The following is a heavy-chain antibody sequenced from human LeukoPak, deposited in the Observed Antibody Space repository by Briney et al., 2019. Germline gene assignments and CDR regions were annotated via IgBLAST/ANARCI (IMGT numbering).Heavy chain of an antibody. CDR2: IYYSGSA. V-gene: IGHV4-39*01. Sequence: PKTLSLTWGVSGGSVTSVSYFWGWIRQPPGKGLQWIGSIYYSGSAYYNPSLQSRVAISVDTSRNQFSLKLTSVTAADTAVYYCARRPSWPSTSAFDIWGRGTMVTVSP. J-gene: IGHJ3*02. D-gene: IGHD2-2*01. CDR3: ARRPSWPSTSAFDI. CDR1: GGSVTSVSYF.